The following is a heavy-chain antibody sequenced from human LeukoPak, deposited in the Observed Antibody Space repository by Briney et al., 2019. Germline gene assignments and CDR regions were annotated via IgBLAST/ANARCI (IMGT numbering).Heavy chain of an antibody. Sequence: ASVKVSCKASGYTFTGYYMHWVRPAPGQGLEWMGWIIPNSDGTNYAQRFQGRVTMTRDTSISTAYMELSRLRSDDTAVYYCARGSLAGRTTSQLWVQGTLVTVSS. CDR2: IIPNSDGT. CDR1: GYTFTGYY. J-gene: IGHJ4*02. D-gene: IGHD4-17*01. CDR3: ARGSLAGRTTSQL. V-gene: IGHV1-2*02.